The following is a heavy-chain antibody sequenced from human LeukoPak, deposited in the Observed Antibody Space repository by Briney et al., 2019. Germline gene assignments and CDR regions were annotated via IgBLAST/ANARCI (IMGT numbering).Heavy chain of an antibody. D-gene: IGHD4-17*01. CDR3: AKDWPDQDGDYGLH. CDR2: IKEDGSER. CDR1: GFTFSNYW. Sequence: GGSLRLSFAASGFTFSNYWMSWVRQAPGKGLEWVANIKEDGSERQYVGSVKGRFTISRDNAKNSMFLQMDSLRVEDTAVYYCAKDWPDQDGDYGLHWGQGTLVTVSS. V-gene: IGHV3-7*01. J-gene: IGHJ4*02.